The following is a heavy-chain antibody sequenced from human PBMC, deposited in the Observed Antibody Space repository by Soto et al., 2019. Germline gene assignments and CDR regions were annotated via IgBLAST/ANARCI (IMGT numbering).Heavy chain of an antibody. J-gene: IGHJ5*02. CDR1: GYTFTSYG. V-gene: IGHV1-18*01. D-gene: IGHD3-10*01. CDR2: ISAYNGNT. Sequence: QVQLVQSGAEVKKPGASVKVSCKASGYTFTSYGISWVRQAPGQGLEWMGWISAYNGNTNYAQKLQGRVTMTTDTSTSTAYMELRSLRSDDTAVYYCARGAYYYGLGTELIMFDPWGQGTLVNVSS. CDR3: ARGAYYYGLGTELIMFDP.